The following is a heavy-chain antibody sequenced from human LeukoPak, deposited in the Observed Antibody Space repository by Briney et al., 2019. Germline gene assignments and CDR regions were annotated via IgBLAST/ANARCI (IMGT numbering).Heavy chain of an antibody. CDR3: ARDQHYFDWLLSDAFDI. CDR2: IIPIFGTA. V-gene: IGHV1-69*05. D-gene: IGHD3-9*01. J-gene: IGHJ3*02. CDR1: GGTFSSYA. Sequence: GASVKVPCKASGGTFSSYAISWVRQAPGQGLEWMGRIIPIFGTANYAQKFQGRVTITTDESTSTAYMELSSLRSEDTAVYYCARDQHYFDWLLSDAFDIWGQGTMVTVSS.